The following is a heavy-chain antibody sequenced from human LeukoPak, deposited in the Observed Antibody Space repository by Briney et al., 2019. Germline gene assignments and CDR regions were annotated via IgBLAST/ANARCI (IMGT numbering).Heavy chain of an antibody. D-gene: IGHD3-9*01. CDR1: GGSISSYY. Sequence: SETLSLTCTVSGGSISSYYWSWIRQPPGKGLEWIGYIYYSGSTNYNPSLKSRVTISVDTSKNQFSLKLSSVTAADTAVYYCAGSRITIFPDVPYYFDYWGQGTLVTVSS. CDR2: IYYSGST. V-gene: IGHV4-59*08. CDR3: AGSRITIFPDVPYYFDY. J-gene: IGHJ4*02.